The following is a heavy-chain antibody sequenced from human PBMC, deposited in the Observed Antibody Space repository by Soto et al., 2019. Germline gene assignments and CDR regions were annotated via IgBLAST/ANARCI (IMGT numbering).Heavy chain of an antibody. D-gene: IGHD3-16*01. J-gene: IGHJ3*02. CDR2: ISSSSSYI. CDR1: GFTFSSYT. Sequence: EVQLVESGGGLVKPGGSLRLSCAAFGFTFSSYTMNWVRQAPGKGLEWVSSISSSSSYIYYADSVKGRFTISRDNAKTPLCMQKSTPRAAKTPVYYSVRERGGDLKAFDIWGQGTMVTVSS. V-gene: IGHV3-21*01. CDR3: VRERGGDLKAFDI.